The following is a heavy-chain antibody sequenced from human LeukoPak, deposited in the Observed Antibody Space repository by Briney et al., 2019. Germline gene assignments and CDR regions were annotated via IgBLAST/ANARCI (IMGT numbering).Heavy chain of an antibody. CDR3: AARGFRCQPATAENPLDR. CDR1: GFTFRSYD. Sequence: GGSLRLSCGVSGFTFRSYDMHWVRQAPGKGLEWMAVISYDGTKKNYADPVKGRFTISRDNSKNTLYLQMNDLRTEDTAVYYCAARGFRCQPATAENPLDRWGQGVMVTVSS. CDR2: ISYDGTKK. J-gene: IGHJ5*02. D-gene: IGHD1-14*01. V-gene: IGHV3-30*03.